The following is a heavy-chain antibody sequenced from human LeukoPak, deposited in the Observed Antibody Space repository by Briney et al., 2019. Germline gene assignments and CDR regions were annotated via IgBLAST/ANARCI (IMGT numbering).Heavy chain of an antibody. V-gene: IGHV3-7*01. CDR3: ARDKIVGATLLDY. J-gene: IGHJ4*02. Sequence: GGSLRLSCAASGFTFSSYSMNWVRQAPGKGLEWVANIKQDGSEKYYVDSVKGRFTISRGNAKNSLYLQMNSLRAEDTAVYYCARDKIVGATLLDYWGQGTLVTVSS. D-gene: IGHD1-26*01. CDR1: GFTFSSYS. CDR2: IKQDGSEK.